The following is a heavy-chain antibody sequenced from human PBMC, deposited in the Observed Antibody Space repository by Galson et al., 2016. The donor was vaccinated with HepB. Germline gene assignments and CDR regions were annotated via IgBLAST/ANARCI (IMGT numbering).Heavy chain of an antibody. D-gene: IGHD2-21*01. CDR2: IYPCDSDT. J-gene: IGHJ4*02. V-gene: IGHV5-51*01. CDR1: GYNFATHW. Sequence: SGAEVKKPGESLKISCQGSGYNFATHWVAWVRRVPGKGLEWMGMIYPCDSDTTYNPSFQGHVTMSADKSINTAYLQWNSLRTWDSAIYDWARHGINRGPSDYWGQGTLVSVTS. CDR3: ARHGINRGPSDY.